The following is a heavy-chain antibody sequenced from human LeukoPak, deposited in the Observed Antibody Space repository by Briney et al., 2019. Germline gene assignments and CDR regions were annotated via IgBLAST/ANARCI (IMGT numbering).Heavy chain of an antibody. CDR1: GFTVSINY. V-gene: IGHV3-23*01. Sequence: QPGGSLRLSCAASGFTVSINYMTWIRQAPGKGLEWVSAISGSGGSTYYADSVKGRFTISRDNSKNTLYLQMNSLRAEDTAVYYCAKAVGIGSGSYNHWGQGTLVTVSS. CDR3: AKAVGIGSGSYNH. J-gene: IGHJ5*02. D-gene: IGHD3-10*01. CDR2: ISGSGGST.